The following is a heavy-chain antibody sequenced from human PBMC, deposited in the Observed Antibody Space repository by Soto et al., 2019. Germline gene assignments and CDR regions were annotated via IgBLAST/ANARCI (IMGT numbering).Heavy chain of an antibody. Sequence: QVQLLQSAGEMKKPGASVQVSCKASGYTFIRYGITWVRQAPGQGFEWMGWISPYDDSTIYAHKLQGRVTMTADTATRIANLTLRSLKSDDTAVYYCARGGYYDNHWVKLRHYDLDVWGQGTSVTVSS. J-gene: IGHJ6*02. CDR1: GYTFIRYG. CDR3: ARGGYYDNHWVKLRHYDLDV. D-gene: IGHD3-16*01. CDR2: ISPYDDST. V-gene: IGHV1-18*01.